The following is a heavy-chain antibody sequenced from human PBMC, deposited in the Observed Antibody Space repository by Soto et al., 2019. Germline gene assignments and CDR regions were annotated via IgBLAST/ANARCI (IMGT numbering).Heavy chain of an antibody. CDR2: INQDGSER. J-gene: IGHJ4*02. D-gene: IGHD2-2*01. CDR3: ARPARECSSPGCAN. Sequence: VQLVESGGGLVQPGGSLRLSCVVSGLTFSNYWMSWVRQAPGKGLEWVANINQDGSERYYVDSVKGRFTISRDNAKNSLYLQMTSLRAEDTAVYYCARPARECSSPGCANWGQGTLVTVSS. V-gene: IGHV3-7*01. CDR1: GLTFSNYW.